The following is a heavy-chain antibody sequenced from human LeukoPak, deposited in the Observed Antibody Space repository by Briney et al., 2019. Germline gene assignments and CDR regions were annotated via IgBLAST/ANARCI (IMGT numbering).Heavy chain of an antibody. CDR2: IYTSGST. CDR3: ARVAYYYDSSPDAFDI. D-gene: IGHD3-22*01. Sequence: SETLSLTCTVSGGSISSYYWSWIRQPAGKGLEWIGRIYTSGSTNYNPSLKSRVTMSVDTSKNQFSLKLSSVTAADTAVYYCARVAYYYDSSPDAFDIWGQGTMVTVSS. V-gene: IGHV4-4*07. CDR1: GGSISSYY. J-gene: IGHJ3*02.